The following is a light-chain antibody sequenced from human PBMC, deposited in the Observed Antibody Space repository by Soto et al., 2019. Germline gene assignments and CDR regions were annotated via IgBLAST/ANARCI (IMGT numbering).Light chain of an antibody. CDR2: EVS. CDR1: SSDVGGYNY. CDR3: SSYTISSTVV. V-gene: IGLV2-14*01. J-gene: IGLJ2*01. Sequence: QSALTQPASVSGSPGQSITISCTGTSSDVGGYNYVSWYQQHPGKAPKLMIYEVSNRPSGVSNRFSGSKSANTASLTVSGLQAEDEAAYYCSSYTISSTVVFGGGTKLSVL.